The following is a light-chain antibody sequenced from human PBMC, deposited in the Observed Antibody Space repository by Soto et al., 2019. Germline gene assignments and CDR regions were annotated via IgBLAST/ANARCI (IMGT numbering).Light chain of an antibody. CDR2: DAS. J-gene: IGKJ5*01. CDR1: QSVSSY. Sequence: EIVLTQSPATLSLSPGERATLSCRASQSVSSYLAWYQQKPGQAPRLLIYDASTRATGIPARFSGSGSGTDVTLTISSLEPEDVAVYYCQQRSNWPPDTFGQGTRLEIK. V-gene: IGKV3-11*01. CDR3: QQRSNWPPDT.